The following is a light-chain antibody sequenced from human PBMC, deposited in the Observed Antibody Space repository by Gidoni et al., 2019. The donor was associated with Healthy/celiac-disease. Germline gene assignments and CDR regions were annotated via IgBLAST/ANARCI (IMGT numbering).Light chain of an antibody. V-gene: IGKV1-27*01. CDR1: QGIRNY. Sequence: DIQMTQSPSSLSASVGDRVTITCRASQGIRNYLAWYQQKPGKVPKLLIYAASTLQSGVPSRFSGSLSGTDFTLTISSLQPEDVATYYCQKYNSAPRTFGQGTKVEIK. CDR2: AAS. CDR3: QKYNSAPRT. J-gene: IGKJ1*01.